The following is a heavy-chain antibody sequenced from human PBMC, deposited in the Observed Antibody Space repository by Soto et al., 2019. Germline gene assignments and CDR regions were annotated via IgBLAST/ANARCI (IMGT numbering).Heavy chain of an antibody. J-gene: IGHJ4*02. CDR1: GFTFSSYG. CDR2: IWYDGSNK. Sequence: QVQLVESGGGVVQPGRSLRLSCAASGFTFSSYGMHWVRQAPGKGLEWVAVIWYDGSNKYYADSVKGRFTISRDNSKNTLYLQMNSLRAEDTAVYYCASAQRDHSSGYYQPPFDYWGQGTLVTVSS. CDR3: ASAQRDHSSGYYQPPFDY. V-gene: IGHV3-33*01. D-gene: IGHD3-22*01.